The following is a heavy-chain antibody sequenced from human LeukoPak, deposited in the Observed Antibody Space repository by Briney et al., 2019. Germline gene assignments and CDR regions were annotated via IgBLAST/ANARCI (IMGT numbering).Heavy chain of an antibody. Sequence: SVKVSCKASGGTFSSYAISWVRQAPGQGLEWMGGIIPIFGTANYAQKFQGRVTITADESTSTAYMELSSLRSEDTAVYYCARVRVVVPAARNWFDPWGQGTLVTVSS. D-gene: IGHD2-2*01. V-gene: IGHV1-69*01. CDR1: GGTFSSYA. J-gene: IGHJ5*02. CDR3: ARVRVVVPAARNWFDP. CDR2: IIPIFGTA.